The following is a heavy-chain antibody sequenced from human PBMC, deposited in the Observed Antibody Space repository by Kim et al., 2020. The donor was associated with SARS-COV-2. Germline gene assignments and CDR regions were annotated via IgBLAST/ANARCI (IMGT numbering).Heavy chain of an antibody. CDR3: VRSGSYYNFPLYYFDY. V-gene: IGHV4-59*01. J-gene: IGHJ4*02. Sequence: PSLKSRFTISVDTSKNQFSLKLRSVTAAGTAVYYCVRSGSYYNFPLYYFDYWGQGTLVTVSS. D-gene: IGHD3-10*01.